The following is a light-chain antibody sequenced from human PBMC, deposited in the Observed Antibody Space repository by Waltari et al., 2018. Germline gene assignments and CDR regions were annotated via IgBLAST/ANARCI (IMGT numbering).Light chain of an antibody. Sequence: WYQPHPGKAPKLIIADVSQRPSGVTARFSGSKSGYTASLTISGLQTEDEADYYCSAYTATDTYVFGSGTTVTVL. CDR2: DVS. J-gene: IGLJ1*01. V-gene: IGLV2-11*03. CDR3: SAYTATDTYV.